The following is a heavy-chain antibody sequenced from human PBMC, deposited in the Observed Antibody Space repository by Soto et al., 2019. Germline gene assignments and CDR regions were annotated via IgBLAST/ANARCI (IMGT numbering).Heavy chain of an antibody. D-gene: IGHD6-6*01. CDR1: GYSFTSYW. J-gene: IGHJ5*02. CDR3: ARHHTSYSSSSDWFDP. CDR2: IYPGDSDT. Sequence: PGESLKISCKGSGYSFTSYWIGWVRQMLGKGLEWMGIIYPGDSDTRYSPSFQGQVTISADKSISTAYLQWSSLKASDTAMYYCARHHTSYSSSSDWFDPWGQGTLVTVSS. V-gene: IGHV5-51*01.